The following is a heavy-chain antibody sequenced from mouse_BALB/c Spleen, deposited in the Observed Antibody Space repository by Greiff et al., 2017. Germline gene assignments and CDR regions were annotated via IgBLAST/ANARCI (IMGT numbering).Heavy chain of an antibody. CDR2: IYPYNGGT. CDR3: ANYGNFYFDY. Sequence: VQLKQSGPELVKPGASVKISCKASGYTFTDYNMHWVKQSHGKSLEWIGYIYPYNGGTGYNQKFKSKATLTVDNSSSTAYMELRSLTSEDSAVYYCANYGNFYFDYWGQGTTLTVSS. V-gene: IGHV1S29*02. J-gene: IGHJ2*01. D-gene: IGHD2-1*01. CDR1: GYTFTDYN.